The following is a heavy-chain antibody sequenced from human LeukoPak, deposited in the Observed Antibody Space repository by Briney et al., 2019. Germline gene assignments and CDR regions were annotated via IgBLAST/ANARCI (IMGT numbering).Heavy chain of an antibody. CDR3: AKGVYGEYAGRYYMDV. D-gene: IGHD4-17*01. Sequence: GGSLRLSCAASGFTFSSYGMHWVRQAPGKGLECVAVISYDGSNKYYADSEKGRFTISRDYSKNTLYMQMNSLRAEDTAVYYCAKGVYGEYAGRYYMDVWGKGTTVTVSS. V-gene: IGHV3-30*18. CDR2: ISYDGSNK. CDR1: GFTFSSYG. J-gene: IGHJ6*03.